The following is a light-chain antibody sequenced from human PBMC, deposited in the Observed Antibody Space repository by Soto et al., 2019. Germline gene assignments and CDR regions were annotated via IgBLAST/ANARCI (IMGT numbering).Light chain of an antibody. Sequence: QSVLTQPPSVSAAPGQKVTISCSGSASNIGSNSISWYRQFPGSSPMLVIYDNHKRPSGISARFSASKSDTSATLVITGLRTGAEADYYCGSWDNNLSAGVFGSWTKLTVL. J-gene: IGLJ1*01. CDR2: DNH. CDR1: ASNIGSNS. V-gene: IGLV1-51*01. CDR3: GSWDNNLSAGV.